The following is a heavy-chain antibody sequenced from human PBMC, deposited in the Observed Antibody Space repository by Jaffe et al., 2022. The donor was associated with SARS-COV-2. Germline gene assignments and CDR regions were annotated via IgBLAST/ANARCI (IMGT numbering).Heavy chain of an antibody. CDR2: IYYSGST. D-gene: IGHD1-26*01. CDR3: AMPDSGSYSGAFDI. J-gene: IGHJ3*02. Sequence: QLQLQESGPGLVKPSETLSLTCTVSGGSISSSSYYWGWIRQPPGKGLEWIGSIYYSGSTYYNPSLKSRVTISVDTSKNQFSLKLSSVTAADTAVYYCAMPDSGSYSGAFDIWGQGTMVTVSS. V-gene: IGHV4-39*01. CDR1: GGSISSSSYY.